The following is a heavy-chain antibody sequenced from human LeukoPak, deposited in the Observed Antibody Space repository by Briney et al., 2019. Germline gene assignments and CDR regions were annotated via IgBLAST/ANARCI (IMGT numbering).Heavy chain of an antibody. V-gene: IGHV1-24*01. Sequence: ASVKVSCKVSGYTLTELSMHWVRQAPGKGLEWMGGFDPEDGETIYAQEFQGRVTMAEDTSTDTAYMELSSLRSEDTAVYYCATGTTVTTGGFDYWGQGTLVTVSS. CDR2: FDPEDGET. D-gene: IGHD4-17*01. CDR3: ATGTTVTTGGFDY. CDR1: GYTLTELS. J-gene: IGHJ4*02.